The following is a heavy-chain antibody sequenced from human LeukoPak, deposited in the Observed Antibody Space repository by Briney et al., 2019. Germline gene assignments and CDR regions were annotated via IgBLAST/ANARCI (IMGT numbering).Heavy chain of an antibody. CDR2: ISSSGSTI. CDR3: AKEYYSGLYDY. CDR1: GFTFSSYE. Sequence: GGSLRLSCAASGFTFSSYEMNWVRQAPGKGLEWVSYISSSGSTIYYADSVKGRFTISRDNSKSTLHLQMNSLRAEDRAVYYCAKEYYSGLYDYWGQGTLVTVPS. J-gene: IGHJ4*02. D-gene: IGHD5-12*01. V-gene: IGHV3-48*03.